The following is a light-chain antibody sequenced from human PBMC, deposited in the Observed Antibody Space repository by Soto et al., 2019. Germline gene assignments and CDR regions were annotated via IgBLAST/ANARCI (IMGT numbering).Light chain of an antibody. CDR3: QQYNNWPFA. V-gene: IGKV3-15*01. CDR2: DAS. J-gene: IGKJ3*01. Sequence: EIVMTQSPATLSVSPGERATLSCRASQSISSTLAWYQQKPGQAPRLLIYDASTRATGIPGRFSGSGSGTEFTLTINSLQSEDFTVYYCQQYNNWPFAFGPGTKVDIK. CDR1: QSISST.